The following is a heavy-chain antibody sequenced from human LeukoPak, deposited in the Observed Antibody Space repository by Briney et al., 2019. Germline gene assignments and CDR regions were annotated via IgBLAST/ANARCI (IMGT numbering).Heavy chain of an antibody. Sequence: SETLSLTYTVSGGSISSYYWSWIRQPPGKGLEWIGYIYYIASTNYNPSLKSQVTMSVDTSKNQFSLKLSSVTAADTAVYYCVRDFDGGGSGDYWGQGTLVTVSS. CDR3: VRDFDGGGSGDY. V-gene: IGHV4-59*01. CDR2: IYYIAST. D-gene: IGHD2-15*01. J-gene: IGHJ4*02. CDR1: GGSISSYY.